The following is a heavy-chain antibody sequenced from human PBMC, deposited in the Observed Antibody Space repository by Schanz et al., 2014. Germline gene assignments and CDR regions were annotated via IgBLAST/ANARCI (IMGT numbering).Heavy chain of an antibody. J-gene: IGHJ5*02. CDR1: GFNISTYG. CDR3: VGGQNGFDP. D-gene: IGHD2-15*01. V-gene: IGHV3-33*01. Sequence: QVQLVESGGGVVQPGRSLRLSCAASGFNISTYGMHWVRQAPGKGLEWVAVIWNDGSKKYYADSVKGRFAISRDSSKNTLDLQMNSLRAEDTAVYYCVGGQNGFDPWGQGTLVTVSS. CDR2: IWNDGSKK.